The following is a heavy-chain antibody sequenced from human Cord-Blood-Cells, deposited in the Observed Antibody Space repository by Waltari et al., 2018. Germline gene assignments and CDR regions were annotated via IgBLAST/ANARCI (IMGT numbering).Heavy chain of an antibody. Sequence: EVQLVESGGGLVKPGGSLRLSCAAYGFTFSNAWMSWVRQAPGKGLEWVGRIKSKTDGGTTDYAAPVKGRFTISRDDSKNTLYLQMNSLKTEDTAVDCCTTYSSPGIDYWGQGTLVTVSS. CDR3: TTYSSPGIDY. J-gene: IGHJ4*02. D-gene: IGHD6-13*01. CDR2: IKSKTDGGTT. V-gene: IGHV3-15*01. CDR1: GFTFSNAW.